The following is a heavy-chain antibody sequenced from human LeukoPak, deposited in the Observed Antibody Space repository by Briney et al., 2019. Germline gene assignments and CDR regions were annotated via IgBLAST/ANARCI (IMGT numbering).Heavy chain of an antibody. V-gene: IGHV1-8*01. CDR3: ARGSKRTGSYYYGSGSYYNYYYYMDV. Sequence: ASVKVSCKTSGYPFSNYDINWVRQATGQGLEWMGWINPHSGKTGYAQKFQGRVTITRNTSISTAYMELSSLRSEDTAVYYCARGSKRTGSYYYGSGSYYNYYYYMDVWGKGTTVTVS. CDR1: GYPFSNYD. D-gene: IGHD3-10*01. CDR2: INPHSGKT. J-gene: IGHJ6*03.